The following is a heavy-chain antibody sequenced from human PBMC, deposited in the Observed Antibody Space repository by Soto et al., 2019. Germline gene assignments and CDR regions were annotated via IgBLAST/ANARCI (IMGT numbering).Heavy chain of an antibody. D-gene: IGHD5-18*01. CDR1: GYTFTSYY. V-gene: IGHV1-46*03. Sequence: QVQLVQSGAEVKKPGGSVKVSCKASGYTFTSYYMHWVRQAPGQGLEWMGIINPSGGSTSYAQKFQGRVTMTRDTSTSTVYMELSSLRSEDTAVYYCARVYPSDTRYGYVGNNWFDPWGQGTLVIVSS. CDR3: ARVYPSDTRYGYVGNNWFDP. CDR2: INPSGGST. J-gene: IGHJ5*02.